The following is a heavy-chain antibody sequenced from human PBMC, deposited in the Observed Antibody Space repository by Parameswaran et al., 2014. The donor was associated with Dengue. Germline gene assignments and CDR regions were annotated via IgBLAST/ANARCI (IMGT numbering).Heavy chain of an antibody. CDR3: ARSGTGREPGVVAATYWFDP. Sequence: WVRQAPGQRLEWMGWINAGNGNTKYSQKFQGRVTITRDTSASTAYMELSSLRSEDTAVYYCARSGTGREPGVVAATYWFDPWGQGTLVTVSS. D-gene: IGHD2-15*01. J-gene: IGHJ5*02. CDR2: INAGNGNT. V-gene: IGHV1-3*01.